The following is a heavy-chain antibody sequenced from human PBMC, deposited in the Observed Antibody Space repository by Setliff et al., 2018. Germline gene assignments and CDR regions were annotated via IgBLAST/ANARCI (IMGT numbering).Heavy chain of an antibody. Sequence: GESLKISCAASGFAFDNFAMNWVRQAPGKGLEWVSYISSSGSTIYYADSVEGRFTIARDNAKNSLYLQMNSLRAEDTAGYYCARDMMGGGFFGVVNPIDYWGQGTLVTVSS. V-gene: IGHV3-48*03. CDR3: ARDMMGGGFFGVVNPIDY. D-gene: IGHD3-3*01. CDR2: ISSSGSTI. J-gene: IGHJ4*02. CDR1: GFAFDNFA.